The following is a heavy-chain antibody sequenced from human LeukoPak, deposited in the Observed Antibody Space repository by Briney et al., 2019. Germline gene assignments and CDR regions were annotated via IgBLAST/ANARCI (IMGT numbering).Heavy chain of an antibody. Sequence: GGSLRLSCAASGFTFSSYWMHWVRQAPGKGLVWVSHINSDGSSTSYADSVKGRFTISRDNAKNTLYLQMNSLRAEDTAVYYCARDVDGDYMIDYWGQGTLVTVSS. CDR2: INSDGSST. CDR3: ARDVDGDYMIDY. D-gene: IGHD4-17*01. J-gene: IGHJ4*02. CDR1: GFTFSSYW. V-gene: IGHV3-74*01.